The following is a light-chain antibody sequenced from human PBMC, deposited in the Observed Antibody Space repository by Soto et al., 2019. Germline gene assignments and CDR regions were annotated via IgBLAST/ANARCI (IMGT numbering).Light chain of an antibody. V-gene: IGLV1-51*02. CDR2: ENN. CDR3: GTWDHSVSGYV. J-gene: IGLJ1*01. CDR1: SSNIGNNY. Sequence: QSVLTQPPSVSAAPGQPVTISCSGSSSNIGNNYVSWFQHLPGATPKLLIYENNRRPTGIPDRFSGSKSATSATLGITGLQTGDEADYYCGTWDHSVSGYVFGTGTKVTVL.